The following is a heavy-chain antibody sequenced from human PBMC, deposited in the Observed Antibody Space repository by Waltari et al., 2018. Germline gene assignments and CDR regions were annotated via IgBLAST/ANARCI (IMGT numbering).Heavy chain of an antibody. J-gene: IGHJ4*02. CDR3: ARDPRRDSYGYR. CDR1: GFTFSSYG. Sequence: QVQLVESGGGVVQPGRSLRLSCAASGFTFSSYGMHWVRQAPGKGLEWVAVIWYDGSNKYYADSVKGRFTISRDNSKNTLYLQMNSLRAEDTAVYYCARDPRRDSYGYRWGQGTLVTVSS. CDR2: IWYDGSNK. D-gene: IGHD5-18*01. V-gene: IGHV3-33*01.